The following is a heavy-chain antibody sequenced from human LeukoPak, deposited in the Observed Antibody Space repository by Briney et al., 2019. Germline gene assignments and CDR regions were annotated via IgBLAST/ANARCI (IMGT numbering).Heavy chain of an antibody. V-gene: IGHV3-53*01. D-gene: IGHD3-9*01. CDR2: IYSGGAT. CDR3: ANSGPPRYLREWFDP. CDR1: GFTVSSNY. J-gene: IGHJ5*02. Sequence: GGSLRLSCAASGFTVSSNYMSWVRQAPGKGLECVSVIYSGGATYYADSVKGRFTISRDNSKNTLYLQMNSLRAEDTAVYYCANSGPPRYLREWFDPWGQGTLVTVSS.